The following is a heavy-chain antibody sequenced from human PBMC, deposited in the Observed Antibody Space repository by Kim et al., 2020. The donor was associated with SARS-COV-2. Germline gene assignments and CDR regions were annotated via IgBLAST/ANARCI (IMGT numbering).Heavy chain of an antibody. Sequence: SETLSLTCTVSGGSISSSSYYWGWIRQPPGKGLEWIGSIYYSGSTYYNPSLKSRVTISVDTSKNQFSLKLSSVTAADTAVYYCARHPLSSSWYRPTTWYFDYWGQGTLVTVSS. CDR1: GGSISSSSYY. V-gene: IGHV4-39*01. CDR3: ARHPLSSSWYRPTTWYFDY. CDR2: IYYSGST. J-gene: IGHJ4*02. D-gene: IGHD6-13*01.